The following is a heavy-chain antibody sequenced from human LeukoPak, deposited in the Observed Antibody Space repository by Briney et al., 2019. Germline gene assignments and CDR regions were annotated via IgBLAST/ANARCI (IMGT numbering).Heavy chain of an antibody. Sequence: GGSLRLSCAASGFTFSSYAMSWVRQAPGKGLEWVSAISGSGGSTYYADSVKGRFTISRDNSKNTLYLQMNSLRAEDTAVYYCAKDSIYRSGGSCYFIAFDIWGQGTMVTVSS. CDR1: GFTFSSYA. CDR2: ISGSGGST. J-gene: IGHJ3*02. V-gene: IGHV3-23*01. CDR3: AKDSIYRSGGSCYFIAFDI. D-gene: IGHD2-15*01.